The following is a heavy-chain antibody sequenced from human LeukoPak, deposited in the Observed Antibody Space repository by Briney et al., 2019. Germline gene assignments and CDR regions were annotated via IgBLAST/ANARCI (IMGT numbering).Heavy chain of an antibody. J-gene: IGHJ5*02. CDR1: GFTFSSYW. CDR3: ARVRGKYGDYVRWFDP. CDR2: IKQDGSEK. Sequence: GGSLRLSCAASGFTFSSYWMSWVRQAPGKGLGWVANIKQDGSEKYYVDSVKGRFTISRDNAKNSLYLQMNSLRAEDTAVYYCARVRGKYGDYVRWFDPWGQGTLVTVSS. V-gene: IGHV3-7*01. D-gene: IGHD4-17*01.